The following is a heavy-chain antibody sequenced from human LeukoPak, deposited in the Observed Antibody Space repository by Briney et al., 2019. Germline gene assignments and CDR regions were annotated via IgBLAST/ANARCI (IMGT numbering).Heavy chain of an antibody. CDR1: GGSFSGYY. CDR3: ARVYYSNSYDYWYFDL. CDR2: IYYSGST. Sequence: SETLSLTCAVYGGSFSGYYWSWIQQPPGKGLEWIAYIYYSGSTNYNPSLKSRVTISVDTSKNQFSLKLSSVTAADTAVYYCARVYYSNSYDYWYFDLWGRGTLVTVSS. V-gene: IGHV4-59*01. D-gene: IGHD6-13*01. J-gene: IGHJ2*01.